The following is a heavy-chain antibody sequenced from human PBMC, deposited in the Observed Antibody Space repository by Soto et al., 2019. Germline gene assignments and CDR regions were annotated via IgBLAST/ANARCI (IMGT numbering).Heavy chain of an antibody. D-gene: IGHD3-3*01. CDR2: MYYSGST. CDR1: GASVTSGSYY. CDR3: ASTRYFWSGNTAFDI. J-gene: IGHJ3*02. Sequence: PAETLSLTCTVSGASVTSGSYYWSSIRQPTGKGLEWIGYMYYSGSTNYNPSLKSRVTISLDTSKNQFSLKLSSVTAADTAVYFCASTRYFWSGNTAFDIWGQAKMVTVSS. V-gene: IGHV4-61*01.